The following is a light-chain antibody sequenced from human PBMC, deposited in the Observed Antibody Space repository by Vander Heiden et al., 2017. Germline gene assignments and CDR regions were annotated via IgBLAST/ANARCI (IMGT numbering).Light chain of an antibody. CDR2: WAS. CDR1: QTILDSTNNWKY. J-gene: IGKJ1*01. V-gene: IGKV4-1*01. CDR3: QQYYYTPRA. Sequence: DIVMTQSPDSLAVSLGERATTNCHSSQTILDSTNNWKYLAWYQQKPGPPPHLLIYWASTRGSGLPDRFSGSGSGTDFTLTISNLQAEDVAVYYCQQYYYTPRAFGQGTTVEIK.